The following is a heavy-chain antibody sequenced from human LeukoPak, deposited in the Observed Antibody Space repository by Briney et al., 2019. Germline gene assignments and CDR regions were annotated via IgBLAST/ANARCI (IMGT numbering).Heavy chain of an antibody. CDR1: GFTISRCG. Sequence: GGSLSLSCAASGFTISRCGMDWVRQAPGKGLEWVAFIRYDGSNKYYPDSVKGRFTISRDNSNNTLYLQMNSLRVEETAVYFCAKDYILGASNNWYFDLWGRGTLVTVSS. V-gene: IGHV3-30*02. D-gene: IGHD1-26*01. J-gene: IGHJ2*01. CDR3: AKDYILGASNNWYFDL. CDR2: IRYDGSNK.